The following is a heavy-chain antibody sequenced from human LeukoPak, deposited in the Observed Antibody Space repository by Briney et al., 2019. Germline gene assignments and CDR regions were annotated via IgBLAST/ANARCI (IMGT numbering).Heavy chain of an antibody. CDR3: AREGGTGAFDI. D-gene: IGHD1-14*01. CDR1: DGSFSGYY. J-gene: IGHJ3*02. V-gene: IGHV4-34*01. CDR2: INHSGST. Sequence: PSETLSLTCAVYDGSFSGYYWSWIRQPPGKGLEWIGEINHSGSTNYNPSLKSRVTISLDTSKNQFSLKLSSVTAADTAVYYCAREGGTGAFDIWGQGTMVTVSP.